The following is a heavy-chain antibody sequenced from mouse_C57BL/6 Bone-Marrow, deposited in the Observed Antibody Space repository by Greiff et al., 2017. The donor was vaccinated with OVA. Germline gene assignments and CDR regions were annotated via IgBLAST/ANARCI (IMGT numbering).Heavy chain of an antibody. Sequence: VQLQQSGAELVRPGASVKLSCTASGFNIKDDYMHWVKQRPEQGLEWIGWIDPENGDTEYASKFKGKATITADTSSNTAYLQLSSLTSEDTAVYYCTSIYYYASSYERFAYWGQGTLVTVSA. J-gene: IGHJ3*01. D-gene: IGHD1-1*01. CDR1: GFNIKDDY. CDR2: IDPENGDT. CDR3: TSIYYYASSYERFAY. V-gene: IGHV14-4*01.